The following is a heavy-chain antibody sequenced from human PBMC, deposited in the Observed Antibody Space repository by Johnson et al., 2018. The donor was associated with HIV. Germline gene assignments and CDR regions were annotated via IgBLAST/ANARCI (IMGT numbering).Heavy chain of an antibody. J-gene: IGHJ3*02. V-gene: IGHV3-7*03. CDR2: IKQDGNEK. CDR1: GFRFSNYW. Sequence: VQLVESGGGLVQPGRSLRLSCAASGFRFSNYWMSWVRQAPGKGLEWVANIKQDGNEKYSVDSVKGRFTISRDNAKNSLYLQMNSLRAEDTALYYCARADTAMVRGAFDIWGQGTMVTVSS. D-gene: IGHD5-18*01. CDR3: ARADTAMVRGAFDI.